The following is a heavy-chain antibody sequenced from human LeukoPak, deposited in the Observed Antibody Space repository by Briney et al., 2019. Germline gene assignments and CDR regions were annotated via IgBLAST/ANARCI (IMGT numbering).Heavy chain of an antibody. CDR3: ARSAAGTDAFDI. Sequence: SETLSLTCTVSGGSIGSSSYYWGWIRQPPGKGLEWIGSIYYSGSTYYNPSLKSRVTISVDTSKNQFSLKLSSVTAADTAVYYCARSAAGTDAFDIWGQGTMVTVSS. D-gene: IGHD6-13*01. V-gene: IGHV4-39*01. CDR2: IYYSGST. J-gene: IGHJ3*02. CDR1: GGSIGSSSYY.